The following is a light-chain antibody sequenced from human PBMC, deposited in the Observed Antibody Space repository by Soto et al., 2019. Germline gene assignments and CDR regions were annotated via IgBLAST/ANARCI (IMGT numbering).Light chain of an antibody. V-gene: IGKV3D-15*01. CDR2: DAS. J-gene: IGKJ4*01. CDR3: QQYIRWPLT. Sequence: EMVVTQSPATLSVSPGERVTLSCRTSQDVSSKLAWYKQKPGQPPSLIIYDASTRATGTPARFSGSGSGTEFTLAVSSLQSEDYALYFCQQYIRWPLTFGGGTKVDIK. CDR1: QDVSSK.